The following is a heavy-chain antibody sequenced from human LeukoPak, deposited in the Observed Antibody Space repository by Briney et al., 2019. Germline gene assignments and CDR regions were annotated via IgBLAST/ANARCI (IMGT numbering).Heavy chain of an antibody. Sequence: ASVKVSCKASGYTLTNYGISWVRQAPGQGLEWMGLISTNNGNTKYAQKLQGRVTMTTDTSTGTAYMELRSLRPDDTAVYYCVRDRENPYGLVGYSFDYWGQGTLVTLSS. CDR1: GYTLTNYG. J-gene: IGHJ4*02. V-gene: IGHV1-18*01. D-gene: IGHD3-22*01. CDR2: ISTNNGNT. CDR3: VRDRENPYGLVGYSFDY.